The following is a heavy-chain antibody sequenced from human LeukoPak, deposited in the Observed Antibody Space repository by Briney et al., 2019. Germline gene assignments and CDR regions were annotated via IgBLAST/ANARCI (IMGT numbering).Heavy chain of an antibody. J-gene: IGHJ4*02. CDR1: GFTFSDAW. V-gene: IGHV3-53*01. CDR3: ATDRGWRTSGYYLYYFEY. CDR2: IYSGGST. Sequence: GGSLRLSCAVSGFTFSDAWMNWVRQAPGKGLEWVSVIYSGGSTYYADSVRGRFTISRDNTMNSLYLQMSSLRAEDTAVYYCATDRGWRTSGYYLYYFEYWGQGTLVTYSS. D-gene: IGHD3-3*01.